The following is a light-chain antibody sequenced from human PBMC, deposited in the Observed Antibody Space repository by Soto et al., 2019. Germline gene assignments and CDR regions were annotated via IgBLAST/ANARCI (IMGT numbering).Light chain of an antibody. CDR1: SSDIGHNKY. CDR3: TSSPGDRLYV. V-gene: IGLV2-14*01. Sequence: QSVLTQPASVSGSPGQSITISCTGTSSDIGHNKYVSWYQQYPGKVPKLLINQVSNRPSGVSNRFSGSKSGNTASLTISGLLAEDEADYFCTSSPGDRLYVFGTGNKAPS. J-gene: IGLJ1*01. CDR2: QVS.